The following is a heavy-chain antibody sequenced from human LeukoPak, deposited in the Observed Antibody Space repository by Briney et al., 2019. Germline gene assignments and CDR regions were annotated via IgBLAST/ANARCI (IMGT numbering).Heavy chain of an antibody. V-gene: IGHV2-5*02. CDR2: IYWDDEK. D-gene: IGHD3-22*01. CDR3: AHLYFYNSGGYSRAFDY. J-gene: IGHJ4*02. CDR1: GFSLTTNGVG. Sequence: SGPTLVKPTQTLTLTCTFSGFSLTTNGVGVGWIRQPPGKALEGLALIYWDDEKRYSPSLRTRLTITKDTSKSQVVLTMTSMDPVDTATYYCAHLYFYNSGGYSRAFDYWGQGTLVTVS.